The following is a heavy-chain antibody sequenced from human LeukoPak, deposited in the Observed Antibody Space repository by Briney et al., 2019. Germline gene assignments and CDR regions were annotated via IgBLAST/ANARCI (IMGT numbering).Heavy chain of an antibody. CDR2: FSGDGGST. CDR3: ASGGNTFYFVN. D-gene: IGHD2/OR15-2a*01. Sequence: PGGSLSLSCAASGFTIDDCAMHWVRQPPAKGLEWVSIFSGDGGSTYYADSVKGRFPMSRHNSKNSLYLQANSPRTEDTAMYYCASGGNTFYFVN. V-gene: IGHV3-43*02. J-gene: IGHJ4*01. CDR1: GFTIDDCA.